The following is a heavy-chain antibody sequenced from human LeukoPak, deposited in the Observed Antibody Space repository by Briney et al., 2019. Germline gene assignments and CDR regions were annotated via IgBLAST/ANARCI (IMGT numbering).Heavy chain of an antibody. J-gene: IGHJ4*02. CDR3: ARPEIEYYYDSSGYLPGDY. V-gene: IGHV1-46*01. CDR2: INPSGGST. D-gene: IGHD3-22*01. Sequence: ASVKVSCKASGYTFTSYYMHWVRQAPGQGLEWMGIINPSGGSTGYAQKFQGRVTMTRDTSTSTVYMELSSLRSEDTAVYYCARPEIEYYYDSSGYLPGDYWGQGTLVTVSS. CDR1: GYTFTSYY.